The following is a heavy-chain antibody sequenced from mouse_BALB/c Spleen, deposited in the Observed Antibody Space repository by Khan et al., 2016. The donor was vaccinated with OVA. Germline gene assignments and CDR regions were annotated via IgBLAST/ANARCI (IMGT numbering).Heavy chain of an antibody. D-gene: IGHD2-1*01. CDR2: INPSTGYT. V-gene: IGHV1-7*01. Sequence: QVQLQQSGAELAKPGASVKMSCKASGYTFTTYWMHWVKQRPGQGLDWIGYINPSTGYTEYHQKVKDKATLTADKSSSTAYMQLNSLTSEDSAVDYCARREVYGIFAYWGQGTLVTVSA. J-gene: IGHJ3*01. CDR1: GYTFTTYW. CDR3: ARREVYGIFAY.